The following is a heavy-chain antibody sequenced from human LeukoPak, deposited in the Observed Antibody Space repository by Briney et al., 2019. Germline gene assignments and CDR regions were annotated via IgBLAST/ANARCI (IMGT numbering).Heavy chain of an antibody. CDR2: IHESGKT. J-gene: IGHJ6*02. D-gene: IGHD2-15*01. Sequence: PSDTLPLTCTVSGVSISFYLSWFRQPPGKGLEWIGQIHESGKTEYNPSLRGRVTILLDTSEHQFSQQRTSVTAADTALYYCARHSDRWRFGMDVWGQGTTVTVSS. CDR1: GVSISFY. V-gene: IGHV4-59*08. CDR3: ARHSDRWRFGMDV.